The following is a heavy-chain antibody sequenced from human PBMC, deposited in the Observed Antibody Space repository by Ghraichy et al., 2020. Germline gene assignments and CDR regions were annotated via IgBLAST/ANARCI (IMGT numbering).Heavy chain of an antibody. Sequence: ASVKVSCKVSGYTLTELSMHWVRQAPGKGLEWMGGFDPEDGETIYAQKFQGRVTMTEDTSTDTAYMELSSLRSEDTAVYYCATEGRVVVATRDYYYYGMDVWGQGTTVTVSS. V-gene: IGHV1-24*01. J-gene: IGHJ6*02. CDR2: FDPEDGET. CDR1: GYTLTELS. D-gene: IGHD2-15*01. CDR3: ATEGRVVVATRDYYYYGMDV.